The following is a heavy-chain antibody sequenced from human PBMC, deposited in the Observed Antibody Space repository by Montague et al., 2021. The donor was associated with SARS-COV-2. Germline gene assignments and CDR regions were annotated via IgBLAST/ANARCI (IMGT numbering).Heavy chain of an antibody. CDR3: VGDVAETGTRFDP. J-gene: IGHJ5*02. CDR1: GFPFTNYW. V-gene: IGHV3-74*01. CDR2: INSDGRTT. D-gene: IGHD6-19*01. Sequence: SLRLSCAASGFPFTNYWMHWVRQAPGKGLVWVSRINSDGRTTTYADSVKGRFTISRDNAENTVYLQMNSLRVEDTAVHHCVGDVAETGTRFDPWGQGTLVIVSS.